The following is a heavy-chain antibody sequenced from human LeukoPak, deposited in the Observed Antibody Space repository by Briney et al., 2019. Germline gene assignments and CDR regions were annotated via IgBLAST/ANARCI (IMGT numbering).Heavy chain of an antibody. J-gene: IGHJ5*02. CDR1: AFTLSTYA. CDR3: ARVGSYTATWFDP. Sequence: PGGSLRLSCAASAFTLSTYAMSWVRQAPGKGLEWVSSISSSSSYIYYADSVKGRFTISRDNAKNSLYLQMNSLRAEDTAVYYCARVGSYTATWFDPWGQGTLVTVSS. CDR2: ISSSSSYI. V-gene: IGHV3-21*01. D-gene: IGHD3-16*01.